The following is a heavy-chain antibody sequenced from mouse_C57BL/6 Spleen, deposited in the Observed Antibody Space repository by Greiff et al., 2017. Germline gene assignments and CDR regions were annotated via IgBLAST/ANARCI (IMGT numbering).Heavy chain of an antibody. D-gene: IGHD1-3*01. CDR2: IDPSDSYT. CDR1: GYTFTSYW. J-gene: IGHJ3*01. Sequence: QVQLQQPGAELVRPGTSVKLSCKASGYTFTSYWMHWVKQRPGQGLEWIGVIDPSDSYTNYNQKFKGQATLTVATSSSTAYMQLSSLTSEDSAVYYCARAEWETRTDRGCAYWGQGTLVTVSA. CDR3: ARAEWETRTDRGCAY. V-gene: IGHV1-59*01.